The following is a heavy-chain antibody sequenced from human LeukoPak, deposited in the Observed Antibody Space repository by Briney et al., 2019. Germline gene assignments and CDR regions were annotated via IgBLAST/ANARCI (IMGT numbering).Heavy chain of an antibody. J-gene: IGHJ4*02. CDR3: ARLTVTPYYFDY. D-gene: IGHD4-11*01. CDR2: IIPILGIA. CDR1: GGTFSSYA. Sequence: GSSVKVSCKASGGTFSSYAISWVRQAPGQGLEWMGRIIPILGIANYAQKFQGGVTITADKSTSTTYMELSSLRSEDTAVYYCARLTVTPYYFDYWGQGTLVTVSS. V-gene: IGHV1-69*04.